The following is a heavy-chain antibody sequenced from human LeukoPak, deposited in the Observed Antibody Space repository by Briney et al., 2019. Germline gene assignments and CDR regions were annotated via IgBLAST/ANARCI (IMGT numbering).Heavy chain of an antibody. CDR3: ARVVGATPTWFDY. V-gene: IGHV3-74*01. J-gene: IGHJ4*02. CDR1: GFTFSSYW. D-gene: IGHD1-26*01. CDR2: INSDGSST. Sequence: PGGSLRLSCAASGFTFSSYWMHWVRQAPGKGLVWVSRINSDGSSTSYADSVKGRFTISRDNAKNTLYLQMNSLRAEDTAVYYCARVVGATPTWFDYWGQGTLVTVSS.